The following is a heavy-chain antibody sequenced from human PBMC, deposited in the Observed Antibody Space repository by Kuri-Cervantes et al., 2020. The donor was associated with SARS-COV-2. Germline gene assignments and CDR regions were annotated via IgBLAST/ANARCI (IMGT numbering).Heavy chain of an antibody. CDR2: IKQDGSEK. CDR3: ANNGPKGYCSSTSCYIGGFQH. Sequence: GESLKISCAASGFTFRSYGMTWVRQAPGKGLEWVANIKQDGSEKYYVDSVKGRFTISRDNSKNTLYLQMNSLRAEDTAVYYCANNGPKGYCSSTSCYIGGFQHWGQGTLVTVSS. V-gene: IGHV3-7*01. J-gene: IGHJ1*01. CDR1: GFTFRSYG. D-gene: IGHD2-2*02.